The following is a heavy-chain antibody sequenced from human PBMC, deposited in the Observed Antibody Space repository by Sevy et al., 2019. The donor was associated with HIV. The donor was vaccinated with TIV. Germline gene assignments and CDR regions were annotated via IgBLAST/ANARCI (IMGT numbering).Heavy chain of an antibody. J-gene: IGHJ4*02. CDR3: ARTTSGWFDY. V-gene: IGHV6-1*01. CDR1: GDSVSSNSVA. CDR2: TYYRSTGHN. Sequence: KQSQTLSLTCAISGDSVSSNSVAWNWIRQSPSRGLEWLGRTYYRSTGHNDYAVSVKSRITINPDTSKNQFSLQLNSVTPEDTAVYYCARTTSGWFDYWGQGTPVTVSS. D-gene: IGHD6-19*01.